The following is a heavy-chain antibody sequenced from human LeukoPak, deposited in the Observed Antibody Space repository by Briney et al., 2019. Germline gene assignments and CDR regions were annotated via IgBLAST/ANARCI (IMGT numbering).Heavy chain of an antibody. J-gene: IGHJ4*02. D-gene: IGHD3-10*01. V-gene: IGHV4-31*03. CDR2: IYYGGST. Sequence: SETLSLTCTVSGASISSGGYYWSWVRQDPGKGLEWIGYIYYGGSTYYNPSLKSRITISADTSKNQFSLELSSVTAADTAVYFCARADGGVRGYYFDYWGQGIMVTVSS. CDR3: ARADGGVRGYYFDY. CDR1: GASISSGGYY.